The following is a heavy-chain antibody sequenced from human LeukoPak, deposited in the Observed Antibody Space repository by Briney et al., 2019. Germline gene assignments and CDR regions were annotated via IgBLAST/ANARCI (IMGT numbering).Heavy chain of an antibody. CDR2: ISSSGSTI. D-gene: IGHD4-17*01. CDR3: ARRLRRNYFDY. V-gene: IGHV3-48*03. Sequence: GGSLRLSCAASGFTFSSCAMNWVRQAPGKGLEWVSYISSSGSTIYYADSVKGRFTISRDNAKNSLYLQMNSLRAEDTAVYYCARRLRRNYFDYWGQGTLVTVSS. J-gene: IGHJ4*02. CDR1: GFTFSSCA.